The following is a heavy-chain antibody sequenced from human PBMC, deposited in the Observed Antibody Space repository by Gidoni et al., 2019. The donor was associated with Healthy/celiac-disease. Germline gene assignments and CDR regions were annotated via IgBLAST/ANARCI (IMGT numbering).Heavy chain of an antibody. CDR1: GFTFSDYY. Sequence: KPGGSLRLSCAASGFTFSDYYMSWIRQAPGKGLEWVSYISSSGSTIYYADSVKGRFTISRDNAKNSLYLQMNSLRAEDTAVYYCARDSDGYCSSTSCYTVFDYWGQGTLVTVSS. J-gene: IGHJ4*02. D-gene: IGHD2-2*02. CDR3: ARDSDGYCSSTSCYTVFDY. V-gene: IGHV3-11*01. CDR2: ISSSGSTI.